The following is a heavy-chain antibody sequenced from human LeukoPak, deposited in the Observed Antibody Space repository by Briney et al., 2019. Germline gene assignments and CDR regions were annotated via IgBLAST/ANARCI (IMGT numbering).Heavy chain of an antibody. CDR3: ARGTRGDYVYHRGNFRRMVYYYYMDV. D-gene: IGHD4-17*01. Sequence: PSVKVSSKASGYTFTVYYMHWVRQPPGQGLEWMGWINPNSGGTNYPQKFQGRVTMTRDTSISTAYMELSRLRSDDTAVYYCARGTRGDYVYHRGNFRRMVYYYYMDVWGKGTTVTVSS. V-gene: IGHV1-2*02. CDR1: GYTFTVYY. CDR2: INPNSGGT. J-gene: IGHJ6*03.